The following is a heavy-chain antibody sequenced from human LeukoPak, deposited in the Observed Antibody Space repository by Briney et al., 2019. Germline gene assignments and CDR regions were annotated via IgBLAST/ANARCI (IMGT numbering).Heavy chain of an antibody. CDR2: IYYSGST. Sequence: SETLSLTCTVSGGSIRSSSYYWGWIRQPPGKGLEWIGSIYYSGSTYYNAPLKSRGTISVDTSKNQFSLKLNSVTAADTAVYFCARQVVAVASTGYFDYWGQGTLVTVSS. D-gene: IGHD6-19*01. V-gene: IGHV4-39*01. J-gene: IGHJ4*02. CDR1: GGSIRSSSYY. CDR3: ARQVVAVASTGYFDY.